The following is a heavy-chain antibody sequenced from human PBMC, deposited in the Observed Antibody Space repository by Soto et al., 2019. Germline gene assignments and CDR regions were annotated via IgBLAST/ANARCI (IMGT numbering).Heavy chain of an antibody. CDR1: GFTFTSSA. Sequence: GASVKVSCKASGFTFTSSAVHWVRQARGQRLEWIGWIVVGSGNTNYAQKFQERVTITRDMSTSTAYMELSSLRSEDTAVYYCAALTYYYDSSGYLISKNNAFDIWGQGTMVTVSS. CDR2: IVVGSGNT. CDR3: AALTYYYDSSGYLISKNNAFDI. V-gene: IGHV1-58*01. D-gene: IGHD3-22*01. J-gene: IGHJ3*02.